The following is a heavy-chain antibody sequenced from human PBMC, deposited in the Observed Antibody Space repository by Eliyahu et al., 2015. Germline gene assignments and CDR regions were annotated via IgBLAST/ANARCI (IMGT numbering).Heavy chain of an antibody. D-gene: IGHD3-22*01. CDR3: AKGERDYYDSSGYYYAY. J-gene: IGHJ4*02. CDR2: ISGSGXST. Sequence: EVQLLESGGGLVQPGGSLRLSCAASGFTFSSXAMSWVXXAPGKGLXWVSAISGSGXSTYYADSVKGRFTISRDNSKNTLYLQMNSLRAEDTAVYYCAKGERDYYDSSGYYYAYWGQGTLVTVSS. CDR1: GFTFSSXA. V-gene: IGHV3-23*01.